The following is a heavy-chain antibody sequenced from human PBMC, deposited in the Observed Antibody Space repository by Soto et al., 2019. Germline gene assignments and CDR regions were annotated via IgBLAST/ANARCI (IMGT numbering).Heavy chain of an antibody. CDR1: GFTFSSYG. D-gene: IGHD5-18*01. CDR2: ISYDGSNK. J-gene: IGHJ4*02. Sequence: QVQLVESGGGVVQPGRSLRLSCAASGFTFSSYGMHWVRQAPGKGLEWVAVISYDGSNKYYADSVKGRFTISRDNAKNSLYLQMNSLRAEDTAVYYCAREPRGYSYGWTYYFDYWGQGTLVTVSS. V-gene: IGHV3-30*03. CDR3: AREPRGYSYGWTYYFDY.